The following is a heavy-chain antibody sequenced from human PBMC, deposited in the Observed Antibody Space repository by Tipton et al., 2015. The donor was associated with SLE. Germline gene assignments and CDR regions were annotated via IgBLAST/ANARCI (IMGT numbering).Heavy chain of an antibody. CDR1: GFTFSSYW. J-gene: IGHJ4*02. CDR3: ARVGGGYDLTGYFDY. Sequence: SLRLSCAASGFTFSSYWMSWVRQAPGKGLEWVANIKQDGSEKYYVDSVKGRFTISRDNAKNSLYLQMNSLRAEDTAVYYCARVGGGYDLTGYFDYWGQGTLVTVSS. D-gene: IGHD5-12*01. V-gene: IGHV3-7*01. CDR2: IKQDGSEK.